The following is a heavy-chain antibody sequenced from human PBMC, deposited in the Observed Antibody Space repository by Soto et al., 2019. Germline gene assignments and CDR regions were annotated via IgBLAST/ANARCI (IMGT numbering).Heavy chain of an antibody. CDR1: GFAFSRFG. CDR2: IIFNGSKE. CDR3: ATDPGAFAGAMRD. V-gene: IGHV3-30*02. J-gene: IGHJ4*02. D-gene: IGHD3-16*01. Sequence: VQMVESGGGVVQPGGSLRLSCAGSGFAFSRFGMHWVRQAPGKGLEWVACIIFNGSKEYYVDSVKGRFAISRNNSMNTLYLQMSSLGPEDTGVYYCATDPGAFAGAMRDWGRGTLVTVSS.